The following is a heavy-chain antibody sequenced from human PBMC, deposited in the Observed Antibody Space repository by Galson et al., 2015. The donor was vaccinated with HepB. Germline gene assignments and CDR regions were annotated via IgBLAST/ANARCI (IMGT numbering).Heavy chain of an antibody. CDR2: ISGSGVST. J-gene: IGHJ4*02. CDR3: AKSESGWYPYYFDY. V-gene: IGHV3-23*01. Sequence: SLRLSCAASGFTFSSYAMSWVRQAPGKGLEWVSTISGSGVSTYYADSVKGRFTISRDNSKNTLYLQMNSLRAEDTAVYYCAKSESGWYPYYFDYWGQGTLVTVSS. D-gene: IGHD6-19*01. CDR1: GFTFSSYA.